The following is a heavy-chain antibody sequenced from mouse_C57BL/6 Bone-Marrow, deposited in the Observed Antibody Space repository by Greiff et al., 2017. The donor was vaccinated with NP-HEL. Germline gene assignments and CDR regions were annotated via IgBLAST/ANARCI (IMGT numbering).Heavy chain of an antibody. CDR3: GREGHYYGSSWYFDV. CDR2: IYPGSGST. Sequence: QVQLQQPGAELVKPGASVKMSCKASGYTFTSYWITWVKQRPGQGLEWIGDIYPGSGSTNYNEKFKSKATLTVDTSSSTAYMQLSSLTSEDSAVYYCGREGHYYGSSWYFDVWGTGTTVTVSS. CDR1: GYTFTSYW. V-gene: IGHV1-55*01. J-gene: IGHJ1*03. D-gene: IGHD1-1*01.